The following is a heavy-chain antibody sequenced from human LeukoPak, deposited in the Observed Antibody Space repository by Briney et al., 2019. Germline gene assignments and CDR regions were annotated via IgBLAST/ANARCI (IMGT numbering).Heavy chain of an antibody. V-gene: IGHV1-18*01. CDR2: ISAYNGNT. D-gene: IGHD1-20*01. Sequence: ASVKVSCKASGYTFTSYGISWVRQAPGQGLEWMGWISAYNGNTNYAQKLQGRVTMTTDTSTSTAYMELSSLRSEDTAVYYCAREVGPYNWNGFDYWGQGTLVTVSS. CDR3: AREVGPYNWNGFDY. J-gene: IGHJ4*02. CDR1: GYTFTSYG.